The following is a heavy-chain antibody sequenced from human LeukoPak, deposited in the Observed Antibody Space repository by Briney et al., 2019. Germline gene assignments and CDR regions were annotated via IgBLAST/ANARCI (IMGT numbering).Heavy chain of an antibody. CDR1: GFTFSSYA. V-gene: IGHV3-23*01. CDR3: AKDRYSSSWYGSFDY. J-gene: IGHJ4*02. CDR2: IGGSGGST. Sequence: GGSLRLSCAASGFTFSSYAMSWVRQAPGKGLEWVSAIGGSGGSTYYADSVKGRFTISRDNSKNTLYLQMNSLRAEDTAVYYCAKDRYSSSWYGSFDYWGQGTLVTVSS. D-gene: IGHD6-13*01.